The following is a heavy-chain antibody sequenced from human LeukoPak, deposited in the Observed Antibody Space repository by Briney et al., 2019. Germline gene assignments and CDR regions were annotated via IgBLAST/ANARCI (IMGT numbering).Heavy chain of an antibody. CDR2: MNPNSGNT. CDR1: GYTFTSYD. J-gene: IGHJ4*02. V-gene: IGHV1-8*01. Sequence: ASVKVSCKASGYTFTSYDINWVRQATGQGLEWMGWMNPNSGNTGYAQKFQGRVTMTRDTSTSTVYMELSSLRSEDTAVYYCARGTHYDILTGYYKKGFDYWGQGTLVTVSS. CDR3: ARGTHYDILTGYYKKGFDY. D-gene: IGHD3-9*01.